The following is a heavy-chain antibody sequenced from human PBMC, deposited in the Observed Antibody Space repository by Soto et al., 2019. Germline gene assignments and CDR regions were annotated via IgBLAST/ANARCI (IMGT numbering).Heavy chain of an antibody. Sequence: QVQLQESGPGLVKASQTLSLTCNVSGGPISSGGYYWTWIRPHPGKGLEWIGNIHHSGSTFYNPCLKSRVSISVDTSKNQFSLKLSSVTAADTAVYFCVRGVLSWGQGTLVTVSS. CDR2: IHHSGST. J-gene: IGHJ1*01. CDR3: VRGVLS. D-gene: IGHD3-10*01. V-gene: IGHV4-31*03. CDR1: GGPISSGGYY.